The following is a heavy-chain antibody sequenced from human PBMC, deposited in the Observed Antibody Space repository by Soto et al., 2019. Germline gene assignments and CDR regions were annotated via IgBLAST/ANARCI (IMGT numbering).Heavy chain of an antibody. CDR2: IKEDGSNK. CDR3: ARAFY. J-gene: IGHJ4*02. D-gene: IGHD3-16*01. CDR1: GFTFSSNW. V-gene: IGHV3-7*05. Sequence: EVQLVESGGGLVQPGGSLRLSCEASGFTFSSNWMSWVRQAPGKGLEWVASIKEDGSNKYFVDSVKGRFTISRDNAKNSLFLQMQSLRADDTAVYFCARAFYWGQGILVTVSS.